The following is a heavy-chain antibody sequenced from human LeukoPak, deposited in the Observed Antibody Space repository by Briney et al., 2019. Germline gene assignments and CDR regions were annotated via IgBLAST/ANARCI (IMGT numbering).Heavy chain of an antibody. CDR1: GFTFSSYW. D-gene: IGHD2-15*01. J-gene: IGHJ4*02. CDR3: ARGGSGYCSAGSCYPIDY. Sequence: RGSLRLSCAASGFTFSSYWMHWVRQAPGKGLVWVSRINSDGSSTSYADSVKGRFTISRDNVKNTLYLQMNSLRAEDTAVCYCARGGSGYCSAGSCYPIDYWGQGTLVTVSS. CDR2: INSDGSST. V-gene: IGHV3-74*01.